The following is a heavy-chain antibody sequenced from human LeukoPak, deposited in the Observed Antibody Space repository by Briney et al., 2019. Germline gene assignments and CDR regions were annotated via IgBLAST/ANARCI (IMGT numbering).Heavy chain of an antibody. CDR1: GFTFSSYA. J-gene: IGHJ3*02. CDR2: ISGSGTYM. Sequence: GGSLRLSCAASGFTFSSYAMSWVRQAPGKGLEWVSSISGSGTYMYYADSLKGRFTISRDNAKNSLYLQMNSLRAEDTAVYYCARVLDITGTIFDAFDIWGQGTMVTVSS. V-gene: IGHV3-21*01. CDR3: ARVLDITGTIFDAFDI. D-gene: IGHD1-20*01.